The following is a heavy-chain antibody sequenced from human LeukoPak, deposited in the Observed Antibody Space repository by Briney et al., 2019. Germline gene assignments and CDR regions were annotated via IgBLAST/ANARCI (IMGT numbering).Heavy chain of an antibody. CDR2: ISPDGRSE. V-gene: IGHV3-30*18. CDR1: GFTFRSYG. D-gene: IGHD3-16*01. CDR3: AKDYGGVSNF. J-gene: IGHJ4*02. Sequence: GGSERLSCAGSGFTFRSYGMHWVRQSPGKGLEWLALISPDGRSEYYAGSVKGRFTISRDNSKSTVYLQMNSLRPEDTALYYCAKDYGGVSNFWGQGTLVTVSS.